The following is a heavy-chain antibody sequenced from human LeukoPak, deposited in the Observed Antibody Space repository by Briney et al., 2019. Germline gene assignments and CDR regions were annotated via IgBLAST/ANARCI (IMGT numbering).Heavy chain of an antibody. D-gene: IGHD5-18*01. J-gene: IGHJ6*02. CDR3: ARPVDTAMVYYGMDV. CDR2: INPNSGGT. CDR1: GYTFTGYY. Sequence: ASVKVSCKASGYTFTGYYMHWVRQAPGQGLEWMGWINPNSGGTNYAQKFQGRVTMTRDMSISTAYMELSRLRSDDTAVYYCARPVDTAMVYYGMDVWGQGTTVTVSS. V-gene: IGHV1-2*02.